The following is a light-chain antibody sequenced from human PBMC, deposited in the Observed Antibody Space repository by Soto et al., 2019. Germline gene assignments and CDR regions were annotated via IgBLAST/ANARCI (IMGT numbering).Light chain of an antibody. CDR1: QGISSW. J-gene: IGKJ4*01. Sequence: DIHMTQSPSSVSASVGDSVTTTCRASQGISSWLAWYQQKPGKAPKLLIYTVSSLQSRDPSRFSGSGSGTDFTLTISSLQPGDFATYYCQQANSFPLPFGGGTEVEIK. V-gene: IGKV1-12*01. CDR3: QQANSFPLP. CDR2: TVS.